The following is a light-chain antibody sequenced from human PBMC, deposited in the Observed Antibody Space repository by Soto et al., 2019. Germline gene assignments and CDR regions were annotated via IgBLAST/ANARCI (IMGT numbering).Light chain of an antibody. CDR3: QQYNSYPWT. CDR2: DAS. V-gene: IGKV1-5*01. Sequence: DIQMTQSPSTLSASVGDRVTITCRASQSITSWLAWYQQKSGKAPKLLIYDASSLESGVPSRFSGSGSGTEFTLPISSLQPDEFATYYCQQYNSYPWTFGHGTKVEIQ. J-gene: IGKJ1*01. CDR1: QSITSW.